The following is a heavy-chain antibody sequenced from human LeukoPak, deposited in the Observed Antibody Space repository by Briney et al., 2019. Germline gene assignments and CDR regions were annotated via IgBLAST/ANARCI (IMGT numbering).Heavy chain of an antibody. Sequence: GGSLRLSCAASGFTFSNAWMSWVRQAPGKGLEWVDRIKSRTDGGATEYTAPVKGRFTISRDDSKNTLYLQMNSLKTEDTAVYYCTTDFSIRPMVVWGKGTTVTVSS. J-gene: IGHJ6*03. D-gene: IGHD2-21*01. CDR1: GFTFSNAW. V-gene: IGHV3-15*01. CDR2: IKSRTDGGAT. CDR3: TTDFSIRPMVV.